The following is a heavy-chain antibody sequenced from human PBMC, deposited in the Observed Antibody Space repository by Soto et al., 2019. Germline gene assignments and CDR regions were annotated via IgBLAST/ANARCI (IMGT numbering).Heavy chain of an antibody. CDR2: IWYDGSNK. D-gene: IGHD2-21*02. CDR1: GFSFRSYG. Sequence: QVQLVESGGGVVQPGGSLRLSCTASGFSFRSYGMHWVRQAPGKGLEWVAVIWYDGSNKYSADSVKGRFTISRDNSKKTLYLQMSSLRAEDTAVYYCARDGCGGDCPFGYWGQGTLVTVSS. V-gene: IGHV3-33*01. J-gene: IGHJ4*02. CDR3: ARDGCGGDCPFGY.